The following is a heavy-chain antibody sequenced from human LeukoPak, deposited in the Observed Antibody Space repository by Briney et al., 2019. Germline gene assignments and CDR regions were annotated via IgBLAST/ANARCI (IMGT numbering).Heavy chain of an antibody. D-gene: IGHD6-19*01. CDR1: GGSFSVYY. J-gene: IGHJ4*02. V-gene: IGHV4-34*01. Sequence: SETLSLTCAVYGGSFSVYYWSWIRQPPGKGLEWIGEINHSGSTNYNPSLKSRVTISVDTSKNQFSLKLSSVTAADTAVYYCAATGTAAGAADFDYWGQGTLVTVSS. CDR2: INHSGST. CDR3: AATGTAAGAADFDY.